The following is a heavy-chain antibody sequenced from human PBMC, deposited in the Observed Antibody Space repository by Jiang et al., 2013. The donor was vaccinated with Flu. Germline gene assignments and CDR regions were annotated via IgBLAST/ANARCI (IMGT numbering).Heavy chain of an antibody. V-gene: IGHV4-39*01. CDR2: IYYSGST. D-gene: IGHD5-12*01. CDR3: ARQVATWGFDP. J-gene: IGHJ5*02. Sequence: GPGLVKPSETLSLTCTVSGGSISSSSYYWGWIRQPPGKGLEWIGSIYYSGSTYYNPSLKSRVTISVDTSKNQFSLKLSSVTAADTAVYYCARQVATWGFDPWGQGTLVTVSS. CDR1: GGSISSSSYY.